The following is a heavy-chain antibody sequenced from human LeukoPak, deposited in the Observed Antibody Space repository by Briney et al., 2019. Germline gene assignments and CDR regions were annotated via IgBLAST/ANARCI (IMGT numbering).Heavy chain of an antibody. CDR1: GGSISSYY. Sequence: SETLSLTCTVSGGSISSYYWSWIRQPPGKGLEWIGYIYTSGSTNYNPSLKSRVTISVDTSKNQLSLKLSSVTAADTAVYYCARLDSSGWYFDYWGQGTLVTVSS. V-gene: IGHV4-4*09. D-gene: IGHD6-19*01. J-gene: IGHJ4*02. CDR2: IYTSGST. CDR3: ARLDSSGWYFDY.